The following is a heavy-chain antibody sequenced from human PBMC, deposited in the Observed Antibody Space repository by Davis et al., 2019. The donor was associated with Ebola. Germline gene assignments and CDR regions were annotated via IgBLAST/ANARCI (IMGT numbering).Heavy chain of an antibody. J-gene: IGHJ4*02. D-gene: IGHD3-10*01. CDR1: GGSISSSNW. Sequence: MPSETLSLTCAVSGGSISSSNWWSWVRQPPGKGLEWIGEIYHSGSTNYNPSLKSRVIISVDKSKNQFSLKLSSVTAADTAVYYCARENGSGRSDPFDYWGQGTLVTVSS. CDR2: IYHSGST. V-gene: IGHV4-4*02. CDR3: ARENGSGRSDPFDY.